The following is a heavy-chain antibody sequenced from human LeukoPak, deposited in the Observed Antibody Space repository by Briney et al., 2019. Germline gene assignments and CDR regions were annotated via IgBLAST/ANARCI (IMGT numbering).Heavy chain of an antibody. CDR2: ISYDGSNR. Sequence: PGGPLRLSCAASGFTFSSYAMHWVRQAPGKGLEWVAFISYDGSNRYYADSVRGRFTISRDNAKNSLYLQMNSLRAEDTAVYYCAKRGIAAAASFDYWGQGTLVTVSS. D-gene: IGHD6-13*01. V-gene: IGHV3-30-3*02. J-gene: IGHJ4*02. CDR1: GFTFSSYA. CDR3: AKRGIAAAASFDY.